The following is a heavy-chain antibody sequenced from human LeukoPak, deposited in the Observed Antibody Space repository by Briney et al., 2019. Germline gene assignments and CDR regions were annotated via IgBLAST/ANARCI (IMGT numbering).Heavy chain of an antibody. CDR2: ISGTGGAT. CDR1: GFSFGIYA. V-gene: IGHV3-23*01. J-gene: IGHJ5*01. Sequence: TGGSLRLSCVASGFSFGIYAMSWVRQAPGKGLQWVSQISGTGGATWYAGFARDRFTISRDNSKKTVYQQMSGLRAEDTAMYYCVKDPRDSYGTNWFVSWGQGTLLTVSS. D-gene: IGHD2-21*01. CDR3: VKDPRDSYGTNWFVS.